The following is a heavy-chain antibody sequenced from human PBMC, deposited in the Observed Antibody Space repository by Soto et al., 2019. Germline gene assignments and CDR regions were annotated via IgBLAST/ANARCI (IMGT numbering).Heavy chain of an antibody. V-gene: IGHV4-59*08. J-gene: IGHJ6*03. Sequence: SETLSLTCTVSGGSISSYYWSWIRQPPGKGLEWIGYIYYSGSTNYNPSLKSRVTISVDTSKNQFSLKLSSATAADTAVYYCARLNRYYYYMDVWGKGTTVTVSS. CDR2: IYYSGST. CDR1: GGSISSYY. CDR3: ARLNRYYYYMDV.